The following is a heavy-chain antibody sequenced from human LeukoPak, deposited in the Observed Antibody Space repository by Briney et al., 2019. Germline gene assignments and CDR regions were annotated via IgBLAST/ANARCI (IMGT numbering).Heavy chain of an antibody. CDR3: ARGKVVPAAFNY. V-gene: IGHV4-59*01. Sequence: SETLSLTCTVSGGSISSYYWSWIRQPPGKGLEWSGYIYYSGSTNYNPSLKSRVTISVDTSKNQFSLKLSSVTAGDTAVYYCARGKVVPAAFNYWGQGTMVTVSS. D-gene: IGHD2-2*01. J-gene: IGHJ4*02. CDR2: IYYSGST. CDR1: GGSISSYY.